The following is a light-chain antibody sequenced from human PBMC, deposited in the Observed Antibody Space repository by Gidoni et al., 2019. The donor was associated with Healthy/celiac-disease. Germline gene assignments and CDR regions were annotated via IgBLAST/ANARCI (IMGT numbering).Light chain of an antibody. Sequence: EIVLTQSPATLSVSPGESATLPCSASQSVSSNLAWNQQKPGQAPRLHIYGAAGSAAGSPARLSGSGSGTELTLTISSRQSEDFAVDYCQQYDNWTPYTFGQGTKLEIK. V-gene: IGKV3-15*01. CDR2: GAA. J-gene: IGKJ2*01. CDR3: QQYDNWTPYT. CDR1: QSVSSN.